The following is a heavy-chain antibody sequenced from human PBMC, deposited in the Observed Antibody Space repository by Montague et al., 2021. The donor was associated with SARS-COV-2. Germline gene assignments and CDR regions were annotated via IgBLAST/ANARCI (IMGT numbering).Heavy chain of an antibody. CDR1: GFTFSNSA. D-gene: IGHD3-10*01. J-gene: IGHJ6*02. CDR3: AKDSYCYGLGYGMDV. V-gene: IGHV3-23*01. CDR2: SSGSDGGT. Sequence: SLRLSCAASGFTFSNSAMNWVRQAPGKGLEWVSGSSGSDGGTHYADSVKGRFTISRDNSKNVLYLQMNSLRAEDTALYYCAKDSYCYGLGYGMDVWGQGTMVSVSS.